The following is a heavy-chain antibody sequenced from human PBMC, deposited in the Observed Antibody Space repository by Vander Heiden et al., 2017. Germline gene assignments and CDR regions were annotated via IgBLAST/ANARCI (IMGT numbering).Heavy chain of an antibody. D-gene: IGHD6-13*01. CDR2: INPSVGST. J-gene: IGHJ4*02. CDR3: ARDHSTSFPFDY. Sequence: QVQLVQSGAEVKKPGASVKVSCKASGYTLNTYYMHWVRQAPGQGLEWMGIINPSVGSTTYAQKFQGRVTMTRDTSTSTVYMELNSLRSEDTAVYYCARDHSTSFPFDYWGQGTLVTVSS. V-gene: IGHV1-46*02. CDR1: GYTLNTYY.